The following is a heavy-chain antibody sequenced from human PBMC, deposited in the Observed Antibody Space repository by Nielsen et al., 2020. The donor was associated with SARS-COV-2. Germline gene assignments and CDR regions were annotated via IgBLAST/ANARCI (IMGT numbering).Heavy chain of an antibody. CDR1: GISVTRLT. D-gene: IGHD2-15*01. CDR2: FDPEDGET. Sequence: ASVKVSCKVSGISVTRLTMHWVRQAPGEGLEWMGEFDPEDGETIYAQKFQGRVTMTEDTSTDTAYMELSSLRSEDTAVYYCATEGIWGQGTLVTVSS. V-gene: IGHV1-24*01. CDR3: ATEGI. J-gene: IGHJ4*02.